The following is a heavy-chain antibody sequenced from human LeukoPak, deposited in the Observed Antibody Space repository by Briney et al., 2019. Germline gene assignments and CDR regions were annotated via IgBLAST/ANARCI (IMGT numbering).Heavy chain of an antibody. CDR1: GGTFSSYA. D-gene: IGHD6-13*01. Sequence: SVKVSCKASGGTFSSYAISWVRQAPGQGLEWMGRIIPILGIANYAQKFQGRVTITTDESTSTAYMELSSLRSEDTAVYYCARGSSSSWHVYYFDYWGQGTLVTVSS. J-gene: IGHJ4*02. V-gene: IGHV1-69*04. CDR3: ARGSSSSWHVYYFDY. CDR2: IIPILGIA.